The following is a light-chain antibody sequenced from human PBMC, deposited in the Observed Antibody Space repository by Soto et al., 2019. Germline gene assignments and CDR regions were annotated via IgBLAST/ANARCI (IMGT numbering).Light chain of an antibody. CDR3: QKHDSAPLT. CDR1: QGFSNS. CDR2: GAS. Sequence: DIQMTQSPSSLTASIGDRVTISCRASQGFSNSLAWYQQKPGKVPTLLIYGASILQSGVPSRFSGSGSGTEFTLTISCLQPEDVATYFCQKHDSAPLTFGGGTKVEIK. J-gene: IGKJ4*01. V-gene: IGKV1-27*01.